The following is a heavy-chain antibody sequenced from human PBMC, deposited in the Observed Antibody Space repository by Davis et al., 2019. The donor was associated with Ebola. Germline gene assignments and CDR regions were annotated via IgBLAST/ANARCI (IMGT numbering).Heavy chain of an antibody. D-gene: IGHD4-17*01. J-gene: IGHJ6*02. V-gene: IGHV3-30*03. CDR1: GFTFSSYV. CDR3: AGESGNDYALNV. Sequence: PGGSLRLSCAASGFTFSSYVITWVRQAPGKGLEWVAAISFDGSDAYYPDSVKGRFTISRDNAKNSLYLQMNSLRAEDSAVYYCAGESGNDYALNVWGQGTTVIVSS. CDR2: ISFDGSDA.